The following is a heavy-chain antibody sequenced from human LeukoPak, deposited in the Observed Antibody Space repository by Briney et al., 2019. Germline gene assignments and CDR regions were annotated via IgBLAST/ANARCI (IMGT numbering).Heavy chain of an antibody. CDR1: GFTFSSYA. V-gene: IGHV3-30*04. CDR3: ARGATTYYYDSSGYYFDY. CDR2: ISYDGSNK. D-gene: IGHD3-22*01. Sequence: GGSLRLSCAASGFTFSSYALHWVRQAPGKGLEWVAVISYDGSNKYYADSVKGRFTISRDNSKNTLYLQMNSLRAEDTAVYYCARGATTYYYDSSGYYFDYWGQGTLVTVSS. J-gene: IGHJ4*02.